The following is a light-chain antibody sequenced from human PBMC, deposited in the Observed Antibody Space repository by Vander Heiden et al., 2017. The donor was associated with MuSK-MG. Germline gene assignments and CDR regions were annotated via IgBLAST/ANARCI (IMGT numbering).Light chain of an antibody. J-gene: IGKJ2*01. CDR2: AAS. Sequence: DIQMTQSPSSLSASVGDRVTITCRASQSITNSLNWYQQKPGKPPNLPIYAASSLQSGVPSRFSGSGYGTDFTLTISSLQPEDFATYYCQQSFGTLYSFGQGTKLEI. CDR1: QSITNS. V-gene: IGKV1-39*01. CDR3: QQSFGTLYS.